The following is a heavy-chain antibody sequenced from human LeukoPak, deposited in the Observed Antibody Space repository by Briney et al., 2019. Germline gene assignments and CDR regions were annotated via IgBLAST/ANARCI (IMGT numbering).Heavy chain of an antibody. J-gene: IGHJ6*03. CDR2: IIPIFGTA. CDR3: AIGARKRDGVFGVDKYYYYYYYMDV. Sequence: AVKVSCKASGCTFSSYAISWVRQAPAPGLEWMGGIIPIFGTANYEQKFQGRVTITTDESTSTAYMELSSLRSKDTAVYYCAIGARKRDGVFGVDKYYYYYYYMDVWGKGNTVTVSS. D-gene: IGHD3-3*01. CDR1: GCTFSSYA. V-gene: IGHV1-69*05.